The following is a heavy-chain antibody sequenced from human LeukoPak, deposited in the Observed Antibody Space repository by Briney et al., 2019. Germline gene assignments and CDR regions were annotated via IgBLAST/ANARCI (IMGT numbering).Heavy chain of an antibody. CDR2: INPNNGGT. Sequence: ASVKVSCKASGYTFTSYGISWVRQAPGQGLEWMGWINPNNGGTNYAQKFQGWVTMTRDTSISTAYMELSRLRSDDTAVYYCARVEGPWGQGTLVTVSS. CDR1: GYTFTSYG. J-gene: IGHJ4*02. V-gene: IGHV1-2*04. CDR3: ARVEGP.